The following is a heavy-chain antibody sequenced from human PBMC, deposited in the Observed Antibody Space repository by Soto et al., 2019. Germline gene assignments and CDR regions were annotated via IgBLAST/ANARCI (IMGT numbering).Heavy chain of an antibody. D-gene: IGHD6-19*01. Sequence: EVQLLESGGGLVQPGGSLRLSCAASGFTFSSYAMSWVRQAPGKGLEWVSAISGSGGSTYYADSVKGRFTISRDNSKNTLYLQMNSLRPEDTAVYYCAKRTPKSSGWYRGVEDYWGQGTLVTVSS. CDR1: GFTFSSYA. V-gene: IGHV3-23*01. CDR3: AKRTPKSSGWYRGVEDY. CDR2: ISGSGGST. J-gene: IGHJ4*02.